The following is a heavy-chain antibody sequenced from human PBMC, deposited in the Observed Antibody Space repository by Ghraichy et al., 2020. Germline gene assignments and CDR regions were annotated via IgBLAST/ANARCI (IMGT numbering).Heavy chain of an antibody. CDR3: AREGSHVDFWSGYTPYYYYGMDV. J-gene: IGHJ6*02. Sequence: ASVKVSCKASGYTFTSYAMHWVRQAPGQRLEWMGWINAGNGNTKYSQKFQGRVTITRDTSASTAYMELSSLRSEDTAVYYCAREGSHVDFWSGYTPYYYYGMDVWGQGTTVTVSS. D-gene: IGHD3-3*01. CDR2: INAGNGNT. CDR1: GYTFTSYA. V-gene: IGHV1-3*01.